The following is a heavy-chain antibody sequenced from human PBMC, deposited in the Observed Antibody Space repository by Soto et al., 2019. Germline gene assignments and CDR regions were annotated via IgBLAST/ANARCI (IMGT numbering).Heavy chain of an antibody. CDR2: IIPLFGTT. CDR3: ARGDTIFESSERYYHYGRDV. Sequence: QVKLVQSRAEVKKPGSSVRVSCKASEGTFNSYVVSWVRQAPGQGLQWMGGIIPLFGTTNYAHQLEGRVTITADTSTTTAYMELSGLRPGDTAVYYCARGDTIFESSERYYHYGRDVWGQGTTVIVSS. D-gene: IGHD3-3*01. CDR1: EGTFNSYV. V-gene: IGHV1-69*06. J-gene: IGHJ6*02.